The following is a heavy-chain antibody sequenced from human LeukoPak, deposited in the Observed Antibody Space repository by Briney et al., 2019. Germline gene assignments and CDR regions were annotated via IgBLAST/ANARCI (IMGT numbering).Heavy chain of an antibody. V-gene: IGHV1-3*01. CDR2: INAGNGNT. CDR1: GYTFTSYA. CDR3: ARGSRGYSGYDSLDAFDI. J-gene: IGHJ3*02. D-gene: IGHD5-12*01. Sequence: ASVKVSCKASGYTFTSYAMHWVRQAPGQRLEWMGWINAGNGNTKYSQKFQGRVTITRDTSASTAYMELSRLRSDDTAVYYCARGSRGYSGYDSLDAFDIWGQGTMVTVSS.